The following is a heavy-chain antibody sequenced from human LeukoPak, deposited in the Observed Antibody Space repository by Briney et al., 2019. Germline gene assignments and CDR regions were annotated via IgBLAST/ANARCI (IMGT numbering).Heavy chain of an antibody. Sequence: GGSLRLSCVASGFPFSSYWMTWVRQAPGKGLEWVANIKQDGSKKSYVDSVKGRFTISRDNAKNSLYLQMNSLIAEDTAIYYCTRVGYIDEGIDYWGQGTLVTVSS. J-gene: IGHJ4*02. D-gene: IGHD5-24*01. V-gene: IGHV3-7*04. CDR1: GFPFSSYW. CDR2: IKQDGSKK. CDR3: TRVGYIDEGIDY.